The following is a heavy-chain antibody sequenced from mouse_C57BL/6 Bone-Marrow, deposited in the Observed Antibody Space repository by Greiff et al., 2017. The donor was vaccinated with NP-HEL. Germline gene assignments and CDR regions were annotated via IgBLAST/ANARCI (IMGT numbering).Heavy chain of an antibody. J-gene: IGHJ4*01. CDR1: GYTFTSYD. CDR3: ARKLDYGSSYVGGAMDY. CDR2: IYPRDGST. Sequence: VQLKQSGPELVKPGASVKLSCKASGYTFTSYDITWVKQRPGQGLEWIGWIYPRDGSTKYNEKFKGKATLTVDTSSSTAYMELHSLTSEDSAVYFWARKLDYGSSYVGGAMDYWGQGTSVTVSS. D-gene: IGHD1-1*01. V-gene: IGHV1-85*01.